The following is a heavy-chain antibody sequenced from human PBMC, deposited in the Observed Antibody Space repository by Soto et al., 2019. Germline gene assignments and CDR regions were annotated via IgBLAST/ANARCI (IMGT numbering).Heavy chain of an antibody. Sequence: EVQLLASGGGLVQPGGSLRLSCATSGFIFSNYAVSWVRQAPGKGLEWVSGISGSGTYTYYADSVKGRFTVSRDNSENILYLQMSGLRAEDTAVYYCAKDNGNYGSGTFSHWGQGTLVTVSS. D-gene: IGHD3-10*01. CDR3: AKDNGNYGSGTFSH. CDR1: GFIFSNYA. CDR2: ISGSGTYT. V-gene: IGHV3-23*01. J-gene: IGHJ4*02.